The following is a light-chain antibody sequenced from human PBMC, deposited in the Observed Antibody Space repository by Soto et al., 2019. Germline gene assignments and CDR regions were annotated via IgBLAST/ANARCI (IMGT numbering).Light chain of an antibody. Sequence: QSVLTQPPSVSEAPGQRVTISRTGSSSNIGAGYEAHWYQQVPGTAPKLLIYENNNRPSGVPDRFSGSKSGTSASLAITWLQAEDEAEYYCQSYDSSLSGYVFGTGTKLTVL. CDR3: QSYDSSLSGYV. J-gene: IGLJ1*01. CDR2: ENN. V-gene: IGLV1-40*01. CDR1: SSNIGAGYE.